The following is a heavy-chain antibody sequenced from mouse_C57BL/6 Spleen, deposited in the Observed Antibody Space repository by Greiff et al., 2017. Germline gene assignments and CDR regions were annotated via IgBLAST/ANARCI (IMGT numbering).Heavy chain of an antibody. V-gene: IGHV3-6*01. Sequence: VQLKESGPGLVKPSQSLSLTCSVTGYSITSGYYWNWIRQFPGNKLEWIGYISYDGSNNYNPSLKNRISITRDTSKNPFCLKLNSVTTEDTATYYCASYYDYDDGYYFDYWGQGTTLTVSS. D-gene: IGHD2-4*01. J-gene: IGHJ2*01. CDR1: GYSITSGYY. CDR2: ISYDGSN. CDR3: ASYYDYDDGYYFDY.